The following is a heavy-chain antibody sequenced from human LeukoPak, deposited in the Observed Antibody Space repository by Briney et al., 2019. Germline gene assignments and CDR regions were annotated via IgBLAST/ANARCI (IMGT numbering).Heavy chain of an antibody. Sequence: GRSLRLSCAASGVTFSSYGMHWVRQAPGTGLEWVAVIWYDGSNKYYADSVKERFTISRDNSKNTLYLQMNSLRAEDTAVYYCARDRYYYDSSGYYLFDYWGQGTLVTVCS. V-gene: IGHV3-33*01. CDR1: GVTFSSYG. D-gene: IGHD3-22*01. CDR3: ARDRYYYDSSGYYLFDY. J-gene: IGHJ4*02. CDR2: IWYDGSNK.